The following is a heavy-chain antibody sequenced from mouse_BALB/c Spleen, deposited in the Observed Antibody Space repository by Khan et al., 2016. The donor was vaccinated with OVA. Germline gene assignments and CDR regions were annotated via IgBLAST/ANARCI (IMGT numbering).Heavy chain of an antibody. CDR2: ISYSGGN. J-gene: IGHJ2*01. V-gene: IGHV3-2*02. CDR1: GYSITSGYA. CDR3: ARGNYYGYYFDY. Sequence: EVQLVESGPGLVKPSQSLSLTCTVTGYSITSGYAWNWIRQFPGNKLEWMGYISYSGGNSYNPSLKSRISITRDTSKNQFFLQLNSVTTEDTATYYCARGNYYGYYFDYWGQGTPLTVSS. D-gene: IGHD1-1*01.